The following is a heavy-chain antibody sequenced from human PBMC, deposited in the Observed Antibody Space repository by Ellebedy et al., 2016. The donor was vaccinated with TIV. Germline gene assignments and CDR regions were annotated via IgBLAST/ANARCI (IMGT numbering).Heavy chain of an antibody. D-gene: IGHD3-16*01. V-gene: IGHV3-11*05. Sequence: GGSLRLXXAASGFTFSDYYMSWIRQAPGKGLEWVSYISSSSSYTNYADSVKGRFTISRDNAKNSLYLQMNSLRAEDTAVYYCARDVYDYTYWGQGTLVTVSS. CDR1: GFTFSDYY. J-gene: IGHJ4*02. CDR3: ARDVYDYTY. CDR2: ISSSSSYT.